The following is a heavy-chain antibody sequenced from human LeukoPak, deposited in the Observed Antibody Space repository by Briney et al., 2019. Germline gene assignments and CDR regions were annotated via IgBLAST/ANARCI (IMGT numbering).Heavy chain of an antibody. CDR1: GGTFSSYA. D-gene: IGHD6-13*01. CDR2: IIPILGIA. Sequence: GASVKVSCKASGGTFSSYAISWVRQAPGQGLEWMGRIIPILGIANYAQKFQGRVTITADKSTSTAYMELSSLRSEDTAVYYCASATPGIAAAGAFDIWGQGTMVTVSS. CDR3: ASATPGIAAAGAFDI. V-gene: IGHV1-69*04. J-gene: IGHJ3*02.